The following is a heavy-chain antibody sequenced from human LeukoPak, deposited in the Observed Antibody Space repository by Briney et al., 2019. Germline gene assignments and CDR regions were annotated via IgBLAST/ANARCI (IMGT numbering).Heavy chain of an antibody. CDR3: ASLHQPGVGATPGDTFDI. CDR2: INHNGNVN. Sequence: GGSLRLSCAASGFTFSSYWMNWARQAPGKGLEWVASINHNGNVNYYVDSVKGRFTISRDNAKNSLYLQMSNLRAEDTAVYYCASLHQPGVGATPGDTFDIWGQGTMVTVSS. V-gene: IGHV3-7*03. D-gene: IGHD1-26*01. J-gene: IGHJ3*02. CDR1: GFTFSSYW.